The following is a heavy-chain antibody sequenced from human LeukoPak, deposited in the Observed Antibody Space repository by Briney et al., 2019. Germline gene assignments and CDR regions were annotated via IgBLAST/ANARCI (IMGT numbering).Heavy chain of an antibody. CDR1: GFTFSSYS. V-gene: IGHV3-21*01. CDR2: ISSGSSYI. J-gene: IGHJ3*02. CDR3: AGDSLYCSSTSCYSDAFDI. D-gene: IGHD2-2*02. Sequence: GGSLRLSCAASGFTFSSYSMNWVRQAPGKGLEWVSSISSGSSYIYYADSVKGRFTISRDNAKNSLYLQMNSLRAEDTAVYYCAGDSLYCSSTSCYSDAFDIWGQGTMVTVSS.